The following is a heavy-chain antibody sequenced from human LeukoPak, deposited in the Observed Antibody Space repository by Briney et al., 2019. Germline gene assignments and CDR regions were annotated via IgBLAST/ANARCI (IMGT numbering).Heavy chain of an antibody. D-gene: IGHD1-26*01. CDR2: INHSGST. CDR3: ARTGATRVDY. CDR1: GGSFSGYY. J-gene: IGHJ4*02. V-gene: IGHV4-34*01. Sequence: SETLSLTCAVYGGSFSGYYWSWIRQPPGKGLEWIGEINHSGSTNYNPSLKSRVTISVDTSKNQFSLKLSSVTAADTAVYYCARTGATRVDYWSQGTLVTVSS.